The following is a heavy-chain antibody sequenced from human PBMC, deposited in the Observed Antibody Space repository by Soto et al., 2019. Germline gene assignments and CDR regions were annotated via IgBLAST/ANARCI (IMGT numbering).Heavy chain of an antibody. J-gene: IGHJ4*02. Sequence: GGSLRLSCAASGFTFSDYYMSWIRQAPGKGLEWVSYISSSGSTIYYADSVKGRFTISRDNAKNSLYLQMNSLRAEDTAVYYCARQKVPPAIVFDYWGQGTLVTVSS. CDR3: ARQKVPPAIVFDY. CDR2: ISSSGSTI. CDR1: GFTFSDYY. D-gene: IGHD2-2*01. V-gene: IGHV3-11*01.